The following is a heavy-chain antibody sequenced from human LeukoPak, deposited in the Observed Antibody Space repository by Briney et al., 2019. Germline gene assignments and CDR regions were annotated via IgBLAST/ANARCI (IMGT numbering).Heavy chain of an antibody. CDR3: ARDPGTSYFDY. Sequence: GGSLRLSCAASGFTVSSSYMSWVRQAPGKGLEWVSVIYSGGSTYYADSVRGRFTISRDNSKNTLYLQMNSLRAEDTAVYFCARDPGTSYFDYWGQGTLVTVSS. CDR1: GFTVSSSY. D-gene: IGHD3-10*01. J-gene: IGHJ4*02. V-gene: IGHV3-66*01. CDR2: IYSGGST.